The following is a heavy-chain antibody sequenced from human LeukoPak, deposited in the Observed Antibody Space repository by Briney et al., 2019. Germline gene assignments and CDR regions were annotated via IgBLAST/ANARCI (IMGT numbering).Heavy chain of an antibody. D-gene: IGHD4-17*01. CDR3: ARVESDGDDYYYYMDV. J-gene: IGHJ6*03. V-gene: IGHV4-59*01. Sequence: PSETLSLTCTVSGGSISSYYWSWIRQPPGKGLEWIGYIYYSGSTNYNPSLKSRVTISVDTSKNQFSLKLSSVTAADTAVYYCARVESDGDDYYYYMDVWGKGTTVTVSS. CDR2: IYYSGST. CDR1: GGSISSYY.